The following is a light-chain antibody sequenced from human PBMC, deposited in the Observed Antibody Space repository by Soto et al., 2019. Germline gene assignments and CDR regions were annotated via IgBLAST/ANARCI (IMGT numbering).Light chain of an antibody. Sequence: QSVLTQPPSASGTPGQRVTISCSGSSSNVGSNTVSWYQQLPGAAPKLLMYNTNQRPSGVPDRFSASKSGTSSSLAISGLQSEDEADYYWAACDASLIDFYVFGTGPKINVI. J-gene: IGLJ1*01. CDR3: AACDASLIDFYV. CDR2: NTN. V-gene: IGLV1-44*01. CDR1: SSNVGSNT.